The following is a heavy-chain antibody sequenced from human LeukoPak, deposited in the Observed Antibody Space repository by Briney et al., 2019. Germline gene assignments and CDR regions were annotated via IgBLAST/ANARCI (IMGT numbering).Heavy chain of an antibody. CDR2: ISGSGGST. Sequence: GGSLRLSCAASGFTFSSYVMNWVRQAPGKGLEWVSAISGSGGSTYYTDSVKGRFTISRDNSNNTAYLQVNSLRAEDTAVYSCVRDQGTTMTSYAFHIWGQGTMVTVSS. V-gene: IGHV3-23*01. CDR3: VRDQGTTMTSYAFHI. D-gene: IGHD4-17*01. CDR1: GFTFSSYV. J-gene: IGHJ3*02.